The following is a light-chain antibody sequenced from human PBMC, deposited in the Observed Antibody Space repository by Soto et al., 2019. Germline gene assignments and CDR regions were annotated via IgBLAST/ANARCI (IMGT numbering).Light chain of an antibody. J-gene: IGKJ4*01. Sequence: DIQLTQSPSFLSASVGDRVTITCRASQAISSYLAWYQQKPGTAPKLLIYTTSMLQSGVPSRFSGSGSGTEFTLTIRSLQPEDFATYYCQQLNGYPSLTFGGGTKVEIK. CDR3: QQLNGYPSLT. CDR1: QAISSY. V-gene: IGKV1-9*01. CDR2: TTS.